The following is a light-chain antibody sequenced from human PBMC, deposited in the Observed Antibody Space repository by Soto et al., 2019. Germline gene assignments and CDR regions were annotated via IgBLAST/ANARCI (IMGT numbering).Light chain of an antibody. CDR1: QSIRDT. Sequence: EIVMTQSPATLSVSPGGRATLSCRASQSIRDTLAWYQQKPGQAPRLLIHGASTRAPGFPARFSGSGSGTDFTLTISSLQSEDFAVYYCQQYDNWPWTFGQGTKVDIK. J-gene: IGKJ1*01. CDR2: GAS. V-gene: IGKV3-15*01. CDR3: QQYDNWPWT.